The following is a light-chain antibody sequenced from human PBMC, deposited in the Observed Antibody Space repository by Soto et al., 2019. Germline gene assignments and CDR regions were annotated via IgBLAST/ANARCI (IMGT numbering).Light chain of an antibody. CDR3: QHYDNLLLT. Sequence: DIQMTQSPSSLSASVGDRVTITCQASQDINTYSNWYQQKPGKAPNLLIYDASKLETGVPSRFSGGGSGTEFTFTVTSLQPEDIETYFCQHYDNLLLTFGGGTKVEL. J-gene: IGKJ4*01. CDR1: QDINTY. V-gene: IGKV1-33*01. CDR2: DAS.